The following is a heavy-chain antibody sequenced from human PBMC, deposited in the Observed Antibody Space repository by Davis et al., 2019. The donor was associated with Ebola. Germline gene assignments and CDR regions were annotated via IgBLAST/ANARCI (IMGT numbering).Heavy chain of an antibody. CDR2: MKQDGSEK. V-gene: IGHV3-7*03. CDR3: TRGYGWTDY. Sequence: GGSLRLSCAASGFTFSHYWMSWVRQAPGKGPEWVAIMKQDGSEKYYVDSVRGRFTISRDNAKNSLYLQMNSLRAEDTAVYYCTRGYGWTDYWGQGTLVTVSS. CDR1: GFTFSHYW. J-gene: IGHJ4*02. D-gene: IGHD5-18*01.